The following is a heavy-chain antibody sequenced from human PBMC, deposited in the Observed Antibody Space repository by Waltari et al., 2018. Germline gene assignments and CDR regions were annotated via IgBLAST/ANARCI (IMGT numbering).Heavy chain of an antibody. Sequence: QVKLQQWGAGLLKPSETLSLTCAVSGGSFSTDYWSWIRQSPGRGLEWIGEINHNGAPNYNPSLMSRVTTLLATSTNQYSLKLNFVTAAETAMYFCARRSPLSEIVADEGPFDVWGHGTMVNGSS. D-gene: IGHD3-22*01. CDR1: GGSFSTDY. CDR3: ARRSPLSEIVADEGPFDV. J-gene: IGHJ3*01. CDR2: INHNGAP. V-gene: IGHV4-34*01.